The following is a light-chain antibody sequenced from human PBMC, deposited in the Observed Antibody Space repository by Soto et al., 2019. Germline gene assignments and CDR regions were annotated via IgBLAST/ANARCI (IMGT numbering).Light chain of an antibody. V-gene: IGKV3-20*01. CDR1: QTVSSNY. Sequence: EIILTQSSDTLSLSPGARATLSCRASQTVSSNYLAWCQQRPGQAPRLLIYGASTRAAGIQDRFSGSGSGTDFTLTITRLEPEDSAVYFCQQYTGLPTTFGQGTRLENK. CDR3: QQYTGLPTT. J-gene: IGKJ5*01. CDR2: GAS.